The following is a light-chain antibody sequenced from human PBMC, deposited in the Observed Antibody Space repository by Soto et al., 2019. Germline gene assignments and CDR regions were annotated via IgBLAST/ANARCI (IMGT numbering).Light chain of an antibody. J-gene: IGLJ1*01. Sequence: QSVLAQPASVSGSPGQSITISCTGTSSDVGAYNSVSWYQQHPHKAPQVIIYKGTQRPSGVSNRFSGSTSGNAASLTISGLQAEDEADYYCSSYTSASTLLFGTGTKVTVL. CDR1: SSDVGAYNS. CDR2: KGT. CDR3: SSYTSASTLL. V-gene: IGLV2-14*02.